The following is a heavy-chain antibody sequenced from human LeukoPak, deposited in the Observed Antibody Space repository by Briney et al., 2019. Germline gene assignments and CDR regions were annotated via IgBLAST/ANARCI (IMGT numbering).Heavy chain of an antibody. CDR1: GFTFSSYG. CDR2: ISYDGSNK. D-gene: IGHD3-22*01. CDR3: AKGRYHDSRGCYSLDYFDY. V-gene: IGHV3-30*18. J-gene: IGHJ4*02. Sequence: PGRSLRLSCAASGFTFSSYGMHWVRQAPGKGLEWVAVISYDGSNKGYADSVKGRFTLSRDNSKNTLYLHMNSLRAEDTAVYYCAKGRYHDSRGCYSLDYFDYWGQGTLVTVSS.